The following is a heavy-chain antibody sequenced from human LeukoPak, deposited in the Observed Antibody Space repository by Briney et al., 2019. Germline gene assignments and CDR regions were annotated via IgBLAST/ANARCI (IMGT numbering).Heavy chain of an antibody. J-gene: IGHJ4*02. CDR3: ARRRKYCSSASCYSADGFDY. CDR1: GYTFTGYY. V-gene: IGHV1-2*06. CDR2: INPNSSGT. D-gene: IGHD2-2*01. Sequence: ASVKVSCKASGYTFTGYYMHWVRQAPGQGLEWMGRINPNSSGTNYAQKFQGRVTMTRDTSISTAYMELSRLRSDDTAVYYCARRRKYCSSASCYSADGFDYWGQGTLVTVSS.